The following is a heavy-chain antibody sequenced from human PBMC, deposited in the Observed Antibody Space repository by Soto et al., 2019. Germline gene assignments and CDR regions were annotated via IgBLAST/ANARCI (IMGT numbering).Heavy chain of an antibody. Sequence: PGGSLRLSCAASGFTFSSYWMSWVRQAPGKGLEWLANIKQDGSEKYYVDSVKGRFTISRDNAKNSLYLQMNSLRAEDTAVYYCARGLAVVVPPGYYYYYGMDVWGQGTTVSVSS. V-gene: IGHV3-7*05. CDR3: ARGLAVVVPPGYYYYYGMDV. CDR2: IKQDGSEK. D-gene: IGHD2-15*01. CDR1: GFTFSSYW. J-gene: IGHJ6*02.